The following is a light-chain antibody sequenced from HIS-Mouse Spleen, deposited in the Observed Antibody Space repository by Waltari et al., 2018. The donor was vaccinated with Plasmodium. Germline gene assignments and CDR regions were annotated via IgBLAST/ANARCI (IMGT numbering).Light chain of an antibody. CDR2: GAA. Sequence: EIVLTQSPGTLSLSTGERATLSCRASQSVSSSYLAWYQQKPGQATRLLILGAASRATGIPDRFSGSGSGTDFTLTISRLEPEDFAVYYCQQYGSSPIPFGQGTRLEIK. V-gene: IGKV3-20*01. CDR3: QQYGSSPIP. CDR1: QSVSSSY. J-gene: IGKJ5*01.